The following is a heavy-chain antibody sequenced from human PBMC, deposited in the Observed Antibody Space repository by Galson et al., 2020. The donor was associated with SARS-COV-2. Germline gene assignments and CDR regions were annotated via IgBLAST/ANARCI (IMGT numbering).Heavy chain of an antibody. CDR3: ARHLGGASWYVGYFDY. Sequence: SETLSLTCSVSGDSISTSRDHWGWVRQRPGQGLEWIGTIYYSGYTFYTESLKSRVSMSIDTSNNRFSLKLTSATAADSAVYYCARHLGGASWYVGYFDYWGQGTLVNVSS. CDR1: GDSISTSRDH. D-gene: IGHD6-13*01. CDR2: IYYSGYT. J-gene: IGHJ4*02. V-gene: IGHV4-39*01.